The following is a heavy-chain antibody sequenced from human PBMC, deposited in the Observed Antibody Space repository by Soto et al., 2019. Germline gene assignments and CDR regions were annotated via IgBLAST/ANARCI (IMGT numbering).Heavy chain of an antibody. CDR2: INPNSGVT. D-gene: IGHD5-12*01. CDR3: ARAVVTTTPNFDY. Sequence: QVQLVQSGAEVKKPGASMKVSCKASGYTFTGHYIHWVRQAPGQGLEWMGWINPNSGVTNYAQKLQGWVTLPRDTSNSTAYMELSRLRSDETALYYCARAVVTTTPNFDYWGQGTLVTVSS. J-gene: IGHJ4*02. CDR1: GYTFTGHY. V-gene: IGHV1-2*04.